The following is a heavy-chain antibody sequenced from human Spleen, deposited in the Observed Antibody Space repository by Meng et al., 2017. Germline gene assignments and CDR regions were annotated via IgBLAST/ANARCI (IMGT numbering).Heavy chain of an antibody. V-gene: IGHV4-39*06. CDR3: ARVKGYSYGGVDY. J-gene: IGHJ4*02. Sequence: GSLRLSCAVYGGSISSTGYYWGWIRQPPGKGLEWIASIYYGGSAYHNPSLKSRVTISVDTSKNQFALMLSSVTAADTAVYYCARVKGYSYGGVDYWGQGTLVTVSS. CDR2: IYYGGSA. CDR1: GGSISSTGYY. D-gene: IGHD5-18*01.